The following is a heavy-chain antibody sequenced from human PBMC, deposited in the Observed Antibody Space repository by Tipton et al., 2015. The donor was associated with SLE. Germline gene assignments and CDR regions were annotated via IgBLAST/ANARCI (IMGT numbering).Heavy chain of an antibody. Sequence: LRLSCTVSGGSISSSRYYWGWIRQPPGKGLEWIGEINHSGSTNYNPSLKSRVTISVDTSKNQFSLKLSSVTAADTAVYYCATEWGSGWNWFDPWGQGTLVTVSS. D-gene: IGHD6-19*01. CDR2: INHSGST. J-gene: IGHJ5*02. CDR3: ATEWGSGWNWFDP. CDR1: GGSISSSRYY. V-gene: IGHV4-39*07.